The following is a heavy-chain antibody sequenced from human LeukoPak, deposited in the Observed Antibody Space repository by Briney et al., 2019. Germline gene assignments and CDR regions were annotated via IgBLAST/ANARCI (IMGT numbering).Heavy chain of an antibody. V-gene: IGHV1-18*01. CDR3: ARDRDAVWELLRRDLDY. CDR1: GYTFTSYG. Sequence: GASVKVSCKASGYTFTSYGISWVRQAPGQGLEWMGWISAYNGNTNYAQKLQGRVTMTTDTSTSTAYMELRSLRSDDTAVYYCARDRDAVWELLRRDLDYWGQGTLVTVSS. CDR2: ISAYNGNT. D-gene: IGHD1-26*01. J-gene: IGHJ4*02.